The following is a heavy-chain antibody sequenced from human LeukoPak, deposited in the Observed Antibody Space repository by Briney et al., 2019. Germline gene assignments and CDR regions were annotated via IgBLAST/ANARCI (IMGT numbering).Heavy chain of an antibody. J-gene: IGHJ4*02. V-gene: IGHV4-61*08. CDR3: ARSYDSSGYYYGHFDY. D-gene: IGHD3-22*01. Sequence: SETLSLTCTVSGGSISSGGYYWSWIRQHPGKGLEWIGYIYYSGSTYYNPSLKSRVTISVDTSKNQFSLKLSSVTAADTAVYYCARSYDSSGYYYGHFDYWGQGTLVTVSS. CDR2: IYYSGST. CDR1: GGSISSGGYY.